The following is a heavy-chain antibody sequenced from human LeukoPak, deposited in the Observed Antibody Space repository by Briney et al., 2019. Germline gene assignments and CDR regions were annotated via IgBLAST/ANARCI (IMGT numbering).Heavy chain of an antibody. J-gene: IGHJ6*02. V-gene: IGHV1-2*02. D-gene: IGHD2-15*01. CDR1: GYTFTGYY. CDR3: ASYCSGGSCSDYYYYGMDV. Sequence: ASVRVSCKASGYTFTGYYMHWVRQAPGQGLEWMGWINPNSGGTNYAQKFQGRVTMTRDTSISTAYMELSRLRSDDTAVYYCASYCSGGSCSDYYYYGMDVWGQGTTVTVSS. CDR2: INPNSGGT.